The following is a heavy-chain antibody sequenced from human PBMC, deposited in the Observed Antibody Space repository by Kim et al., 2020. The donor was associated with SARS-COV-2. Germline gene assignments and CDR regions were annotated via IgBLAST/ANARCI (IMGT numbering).Heavy chain of an antibody. V-gene: IGHV4-39*01. CDR2: IYYSGST. CDR1: GGSISSSSYY. Sequence: SETLSLTCTVSGGSISSSSYYWGWIRQPPGKGLEWIGSIYYSGSTYYNPSLKSRVTISVDTSKNQFSLKLSSVTAADTAVYYCARHKASIAAAVAWYFDYWGQGTLVTVSS. D-gene: IGHD6-13*01. J-gene: IGHJ4*02. CDR3: ARHKASIAAAVAWYFDY.